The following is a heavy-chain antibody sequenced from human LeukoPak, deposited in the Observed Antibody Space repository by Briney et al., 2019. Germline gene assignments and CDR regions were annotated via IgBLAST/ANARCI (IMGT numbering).Heavy chain of an antibody. V-gene: IGHV4-59*01. CDR2: IYYSGST. Sequence: SETLSLTCTVSGGSISSYYWSWIRQPPGKGLEWIGYIYYSGSTNYNPSLKSRVTISVDTSKNQFSLKLSSVTAADTAVYYCARDTGRYSFDYWGQGTLVTVSS. CDR3: ARDTGRYSFDY. CDR1: GGSISSYY. J-gene: IGHJ4*02. D-gene: IGHD1-26*01.